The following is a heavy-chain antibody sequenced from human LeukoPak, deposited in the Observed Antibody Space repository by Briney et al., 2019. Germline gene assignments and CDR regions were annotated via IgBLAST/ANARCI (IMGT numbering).Heavy chain of an antibody. CDR2: IYYSEST. D-gene: IGHD5-18*01. Sequence: RSSETLSLTCTVSGVSISSYYWSWIRQPPGKGVEWVGYIYYSESTNYNPSLKSRVTISVDTPKNQFSLQRGSVSAADTSVYYGARPTYSYVEFDYWGQGTLVTVSS. CDR1: GVSISSYY. J-gene: IGHJ4*02. CDR3: ARPTYSYVEFDY. V-gene: IGHV4-59*12.